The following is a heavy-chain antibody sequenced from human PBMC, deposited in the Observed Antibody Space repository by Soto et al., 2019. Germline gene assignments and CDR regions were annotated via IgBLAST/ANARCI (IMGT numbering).Heavy chain of an antibody. CDR1: GFSLSTSGIC. CDR2: IDWDDDK. CDR3: ARTAMTTVTSYYYYGMDV. D-gene: IGHD4-17*01. V-gene: IGHV2-70*01. Sequence: SGPTLVNPTQTLTLTCTFSGFSLSTSGICVSRIRQPPGKALEWLALIDWDDDKYYSTSLKTRLTISKDTSKNQVVLTMTNMDPVDTATYFCARTAMTTVTSYYYYGMDVWGQGTTVTVSS. J-gene: IGHJ6*02.